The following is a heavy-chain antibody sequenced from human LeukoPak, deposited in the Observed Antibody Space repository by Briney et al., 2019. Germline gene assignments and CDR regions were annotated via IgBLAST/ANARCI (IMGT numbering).Heavy chain of an antibody. J-gene: IGHJ6*02. CDR1: GGSISSYY. V-gene: IGHV4-59*08. CDR2: IYYSGST. D-gene: IGHD3-22*01. Sequence: SETLSLTCTVSGGSISSYYWSWIRQPPGKGLEWIGYIYYSGSTNYNPSLKSRVTISVDTSKNQFSLNLSSVTAADTAVYYCARHLNDRSGYYPMDVWGQGTTVTVSS. CDR3: ARHLNDRSGYYPMDV.